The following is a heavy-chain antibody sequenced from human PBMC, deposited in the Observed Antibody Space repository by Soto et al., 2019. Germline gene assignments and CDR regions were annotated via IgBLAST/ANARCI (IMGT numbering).Heavy chain of an antibody. Sequence: VQLVESGGGLIQPGGSLRLSCAASGFSVSNNHMTWVRQAAGKGLEWVSLIHGGGSTYYADSVKGPFTISRDNSKNTLYLQMDSLRAEDTAIYYCAGRLTTAASLDYWGQGTLVTVSS. CDR3: AGRLTTAASLDY. CDR2: IHGGGST. D-gene: IGHD3-16*01. V-gene: IGHV3-53*01. CDR1: GFSVSNNH. J-gene: IGHJ4*02.